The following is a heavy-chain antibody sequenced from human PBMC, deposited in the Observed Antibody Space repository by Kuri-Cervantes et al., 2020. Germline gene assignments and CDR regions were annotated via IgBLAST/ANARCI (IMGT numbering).Heavy chain of an antibody. J-gene: IGHJ4*02. Sequence: GGSLRLSCAASGFTFSSYAMSWVRQAPGKGLEWVSAISGSGGSTYYADSVKGRFTISRDNAKNSLYLQMNSLRAEDTALYYCAKAGSVVTHYYFDYWGQGTLVTVSS. CDR1: GFTFSSYA. D-gene: IGHD3-10*01. CDR3: AKAGSVVTHYYFDY. CDR2: ISGSGGST. V-gene: IGHV3-23*01.